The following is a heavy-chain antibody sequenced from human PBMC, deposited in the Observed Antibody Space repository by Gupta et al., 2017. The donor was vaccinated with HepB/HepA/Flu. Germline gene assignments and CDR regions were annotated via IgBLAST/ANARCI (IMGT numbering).Heavy chain of an antibody. D-gene: IGHD5-24*01. V-gene: IGHV1-69*01. Sequence: QVQLVQSGAEVKKPGSSVTVTCKASGGNFRTNTISWVRQAPGQGLEWVGGIIPIFGTASYAQKFQDRVTIIADESRTTAYMELRSLTSEDTAMYYCARDAIQLGIDGFDIWGQGTMVTVSS. CDR2: IIPIFGTA. J-gene: IGHJ3*02. CDR1: GGNFRTNT. CDR3: ARDAIQLGIDGFDI.